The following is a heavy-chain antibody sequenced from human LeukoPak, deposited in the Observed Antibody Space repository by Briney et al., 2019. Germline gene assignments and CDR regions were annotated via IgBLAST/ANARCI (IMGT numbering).Heavy chain of an antibody. CDR1: RGSISSSSYY. CDR3: ARALSYYGSGSYLIDY. CDR2: IYYSGST. J-gene: IGHJ4*02. Sequence: KPSETLSLTCTVSRGSISSSSYYWGWIRQPPGKGLEWIGSIYYSGSTNYNPSLKSRVTISVDTSKNQFSLKLSSVTAADTAVYYCARALSYYGSGSYLIDYWGQGTLVTVSS. D-gene: IGHD3-10*01. V-gene: IGHV4-39*07.